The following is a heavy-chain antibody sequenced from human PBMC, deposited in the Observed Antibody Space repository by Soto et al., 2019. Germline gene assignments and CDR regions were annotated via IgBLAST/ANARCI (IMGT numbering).Heavy chain of an antibody. CDR3: AKVKGHDEQLGYYYYGMDV. CDR1: GFTFSSYG. CDR2: ISYDGSNK. V-gene: IGHV3-30*18. D-gene: IGHD6-6*01. J-gene: IGHJ6*02. Sequence: QVQLVESGGGVVQPGRSLRLSCAASGFTFSSYGMHWVRQAPGKGLEWVAVISYDGSNKYYADSVKGRFTISRDNSKNTLYLQMNSLRAEDTAVYYWAKVKGHDEQLGYYYYGMDVWGQGTTVTVSS.